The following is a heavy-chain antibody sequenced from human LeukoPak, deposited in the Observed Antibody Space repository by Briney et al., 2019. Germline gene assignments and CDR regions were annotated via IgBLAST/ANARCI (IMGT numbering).Heavy chain of an antibody. CDR2: IYTSGST. CDR3: ASSFTRAPLLYPI. V-gene: IGHV4-4*07. D-gene: IGHD2/OR15-2a*01. J-gene: IGHJ3*02. Sequence: SETLSLTCTVSGGSISSYYWSWIRQPAGKGLEWIGRIYTSGSTNYNPSLKSRVTMSVDTSKNQFSLKLSSVTAADMAVYYCASSFTRAPLLYPIWGQGTMVTVSS. CDR1: GGSISSYY.